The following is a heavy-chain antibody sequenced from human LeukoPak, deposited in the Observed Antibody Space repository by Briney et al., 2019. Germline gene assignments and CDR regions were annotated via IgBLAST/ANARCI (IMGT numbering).Heavy chain of an antibody. CDR3: AKRRYDSSGHFDS. CDR2: ISGSGSYT. Sequence: GGSLRLSCAASGFIFSTYSMNWVRQAPGKGLEWVSAISGSGSYTDYADSVKGRFTISKDNSKNTLYMRMSSLRAEDTAVYYCAKRRYDSSGHFDSWGQGTLVTVSS. CDR1: GFIFSTYS. D-gene: IGHD3-22*01. J-gene: IGHJ4*02. V-gene: IGHV3-23*01.